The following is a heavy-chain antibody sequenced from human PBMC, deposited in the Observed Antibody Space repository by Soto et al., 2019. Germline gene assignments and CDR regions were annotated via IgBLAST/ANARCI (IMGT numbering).Heavy chain of an antibody. D-gene: IGHD5-18*01. Sequence: GGSLRLSCAASGFTFSSYAMSWVRQAPGKGLEWVSAISGSGGSTYYADSVKGRFTISRDNSKNTLYLQMNSLRAEDTALYYCAKVGYSYGYYFDYWGQGTLVTVSS. J-gene: IGHJ4*02. CDR3: AKVGYSYGYYFDY. V-gene: IGHV3-23*01. CDR1: GFTFSSYA. CDR2: ISGSGGST.